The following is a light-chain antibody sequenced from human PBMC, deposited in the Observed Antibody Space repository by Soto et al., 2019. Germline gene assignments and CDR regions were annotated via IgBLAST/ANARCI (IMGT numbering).Light chain of an antibody. J-gene: IGKJ4*01. CDR3: QQRSNWPLT. CDR1: QSISSH. CDR2: DAS. V-gene: IGKV3-11*01. Sequence: EIVLTQSPATLSLSPGERATLSCRASQSISSHLAWYQQKPGQAPRLLMYDASNRTTGIPARFSGSGSGTDFTLNISRLEPEDFAVYYCQQRSNWPLTFGGGTKVEIK.